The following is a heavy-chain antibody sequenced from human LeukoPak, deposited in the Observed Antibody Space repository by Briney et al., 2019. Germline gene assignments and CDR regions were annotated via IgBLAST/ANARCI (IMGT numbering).Heavy chain of an antibody. CDR2: IWYDGSNK. CDR1: GFTFSSYG. J-gene: IGHJ5*02. D-gene: IGHD3-22*01. Sequence: PGRSLRLSCAASGFTFSSYGMHWVRQAPGKGLEWVAVIWYDGSNKYYADSVKGRFTISRDNSENTLYLQMNSLRAEDTAVYYCARDLQGSYYDSSGSWGQGTLVTVSS. CDR3: ARDLQGSYYDSSGS. V-gene: IGHV3-33*01.